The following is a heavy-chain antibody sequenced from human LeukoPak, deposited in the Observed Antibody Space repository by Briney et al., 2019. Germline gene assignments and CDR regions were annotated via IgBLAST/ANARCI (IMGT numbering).Heavy chain of an antibody. V-gene: IGHV3-30*02. CDR2: IRYDGSNK. Sequence: GGSLRLSCAASGFTFSSYGMHWVRQAPGKGPEWVAFIRYDGSNKYYADSVKGRFTISRDNSKNTLYLQMNSLRAEDTAVYYCAKARVGATTSGYWGQGTLVTVSS. J-gene: IGHJ4*02. CDR3: AKARVGATTSGY. D-gene: IGHD1-26*01. CDR1: GFTFSSYG.